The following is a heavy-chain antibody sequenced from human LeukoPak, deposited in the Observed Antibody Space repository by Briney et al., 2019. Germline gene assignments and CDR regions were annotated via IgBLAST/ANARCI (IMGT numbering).Heavy chain of an antibody. D-gene: IGHD6-13*01. V-gene: IGHV3-23*01. J-gene: IGHJ5*02. CDR1: GYTFNSYW. CDR3: AKDITSIAAARGSWFDP. CDR2: ISGSGGST. Sequence: WGSLRLSCAASGYTFNSYWMSWVRQAPGKGLEWVSAISGSGGSTYYADSVKGRFTISRDNSKNTLYLQMNSLRAEDTAVYYCAKDITSIAAARGSWFDPWGQGTLVTVSS.